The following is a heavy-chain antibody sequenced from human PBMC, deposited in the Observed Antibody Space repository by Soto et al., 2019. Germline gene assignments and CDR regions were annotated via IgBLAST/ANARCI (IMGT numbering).Heavy chain of an antibody. CDR1: GYSFINYA. V-gene: IGHV1-3*01. CDR3: DRGQSSGWTALDY. J-gene: IGHJ4*02. D-gene: IGHD6-25*01. CDR2: INAASGNT. Sequence: GASVKVSCKASGYSFINYAMFWVRQAPGQRLEWMGWINAASGNTKYSQKFQGRVTITRDTLASTAYMELSSLRSEDTAIYYCDRGQSSGWTALDYWGQGALVTVSS.